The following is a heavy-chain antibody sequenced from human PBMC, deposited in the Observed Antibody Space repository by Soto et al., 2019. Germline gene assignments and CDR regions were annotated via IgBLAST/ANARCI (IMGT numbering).Heavy chain of an antibody. CDR1: GFAFSDYG. CDR2: ISYDGSKK. D-gene: IGHD3-9*01. V-gene: IGHV3-30*18. CDR3: AKVTAEYFYAMDV. J-gene: IGHJ6*02. Sequence: QVQLVESGGGVVQPGRSLRLSCAASGFAFSDYGIHWVRQAPGKGLDWVAVISYDGSKKDYADSVKGRFTISRDNSKNTRYLQMNTLRAEDTAVYYCAKVTAEYFYAMDVWGQGTTVTVSS.